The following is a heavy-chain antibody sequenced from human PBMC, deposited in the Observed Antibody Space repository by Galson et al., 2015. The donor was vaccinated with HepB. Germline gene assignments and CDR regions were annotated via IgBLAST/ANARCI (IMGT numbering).Heavy chain of an antibody. Sequence: SVKVSCKASGGTFSSYAISWVRQAPGQGLEWMGRIIPILGIANYAQKFQGRVTITADKSTSTAYMELSSLRSEDTAVYYCARDRMMVRGVIVGGFDYWGQGTLVTVSS. J-gene: IGHJ4*02. CDR3: ARDRMMVRGVIVGGFDY. D-gene: IGHD3-10*01. CDR1: GGTFSSYA. CDR2: IIPILGIA. V-gene: IGHV1-69*04.